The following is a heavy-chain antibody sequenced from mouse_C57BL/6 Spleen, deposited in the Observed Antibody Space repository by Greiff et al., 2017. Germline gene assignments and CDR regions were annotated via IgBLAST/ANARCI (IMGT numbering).Heavy chain of an antibody. CDR1: GFTFSNYW. CDR3: TGQRVGSYFDY. D-gene: IGHD1-1*01. J-gene: IGHJ2*01. Sequence: EVKVVESGGGLVQPGGSMKLSCVASGFTFSNYWMNWVRQSPEKGLEWVAQIRLKSDNYATHYAESVKGRFTISRDDSKSSVYLQMNNLRAENTGIYYCTGQRVGSYFDYWGQGTTLTVSS. CDR2: IRLKSDNYAT. V-gene: IGHV6-3*01.